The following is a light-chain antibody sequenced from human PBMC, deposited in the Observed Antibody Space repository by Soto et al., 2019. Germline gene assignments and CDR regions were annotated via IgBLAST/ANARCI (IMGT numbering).Light chain of an antibody. J-gene: IGLJ3*02. CDR2: EVS. CDR3: TSNTSSDTWV. CDR1: SSDVGGYNF. V-gene: IGLV2-14*01. Sequence: QSVLTQPASVSGSPGQSITMSCSGTSSDVGGYNFVSWYQQHPGKAPKLIIYEVSARPSGVSNRFSGSKSDNTASLTISGLQAEDEADYYWTSNTSSDTWVFGGGTTVTVL.